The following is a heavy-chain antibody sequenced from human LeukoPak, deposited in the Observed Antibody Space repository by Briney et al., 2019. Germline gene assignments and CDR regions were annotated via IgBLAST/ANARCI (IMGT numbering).Heavy chain of an antibody. Sequence: GGSLRLSCAASGFNFNNYWMSWLRQAPGKGLEWVANIKQDGSEKYYVDSVKGRFNISRDNAKNSLYLQMNSLRAEDTAVYFCARDRSPGAYWGQGTLVTVSS. CDR3: ARDRSPGAY. J-gene: IGHJ4*02. CDR2: IKQDGSEK. D-gene: IGHD3-10*01. V-gene: IGHV3-7*01. CDR1: GFNFNNYW.